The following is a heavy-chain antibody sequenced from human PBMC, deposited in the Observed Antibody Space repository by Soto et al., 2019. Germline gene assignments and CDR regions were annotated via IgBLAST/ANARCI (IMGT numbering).Heavy chain of an antibody. CDR3: ASYIVVVPAAPYGMDV. CDR2: IIPIFGTA. J-gene: IGHJ6*02. Sequence: QVQLVQSGAEVKKPGSSVKVSCKASGGTFSSYAISWVRQAPGQGLEWMGGIIPIFGTANYAQKFQGRVTITADESTSTAYMELSSLRSEDTAVYYCASYIVVVPAAPYGMDVWGQGTTVTVSS. D-gene: IGHD2-2*01. V-gene: IGHV1-69*01. CDR1: GGTFSSYA.